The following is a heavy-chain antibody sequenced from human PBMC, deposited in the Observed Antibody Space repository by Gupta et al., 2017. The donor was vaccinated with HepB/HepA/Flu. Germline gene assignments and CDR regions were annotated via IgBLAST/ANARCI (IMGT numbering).Heavy chain of an antibody. CDR3: VRESTIFGVIMKEGDY. V-gene: IGHV3-30-3*01. Sequence: QVQLVQSGGGVVQPGRSLRLSCAVSGFTFSSPAMHWVRQAPGKGLEWVAVISYDGTNKYYRDSVKGRFTISRDNSKNTLFLQMNSLRPEDTAMYYCVRESTIFGVIMKEGDYWGQGTRVTGSS. CDR1: GFTFSSPA. CDR2: ISYDGTNK. D-gene: IGHD3-3*01. J-gene: IGHJ4*02.